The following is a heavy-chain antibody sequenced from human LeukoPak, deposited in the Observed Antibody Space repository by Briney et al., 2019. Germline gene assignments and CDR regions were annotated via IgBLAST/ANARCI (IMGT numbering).Heavy chain of an antibody. CDR2: ISDSGST. J-gene: IGHJ4*02. D-gene: IGHD2-21*02. V-gene: IGHV4-59*12. CDR1: GDSIINYY. CDR3: ARAQREVVTAPPGYFDY. Sequence: ASETLSLTCTVSGDSIINYYWNWIRQPPGKGLEWIGYISDSGSTNYNPSLMSRVTISVDTSKNQFSLKLSSVTAADTAVYYCARAQREVVTAPPGYFDYWGQGTLVTVSS.